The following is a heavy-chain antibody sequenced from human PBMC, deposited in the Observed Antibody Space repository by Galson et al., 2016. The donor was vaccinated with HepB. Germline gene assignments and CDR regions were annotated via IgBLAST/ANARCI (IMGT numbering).Heavy chain of an antibody. CDR3: AKSGLTVATFHY. V-gene: IGHV4-4*02. CDR1: GGSFSSTNW. CDR2: IYRSGTT. Sequence: SETLSLTCAVSGGSFSSTNWWTWVRQSPGKGLEWIGEIYRSGTTNFNPSLRSRVTISLDNSKNQFSLNLHSVTAADTAIYYCAKSGLTVATFHYWGQGTLVTVSS. J-gene: IGHJ4*02. D-gene: IGHD5-12*01.